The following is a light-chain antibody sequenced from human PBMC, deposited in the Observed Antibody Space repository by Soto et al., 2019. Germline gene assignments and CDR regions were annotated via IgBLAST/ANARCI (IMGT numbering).Light chain of an antibody. CDR1: QGISSY. CDR3: QQYYIYPMYT. J-gene: IGKJ2*01. CDR2: AAS. V-gene: IGKV1-8*01. Sequence: AIRMTQSPSSLSASTGDRVTITCRASQGISSYLAWYQQKPGKAPKRLIYAASTLQSGVPSRFSGSGSGTDFTLTISCLQSEDFATYYCQQYYIYPMYTFGQGTKLEIK.